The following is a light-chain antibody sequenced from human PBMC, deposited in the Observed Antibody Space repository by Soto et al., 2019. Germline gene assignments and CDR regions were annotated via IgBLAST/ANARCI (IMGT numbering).Light chain of an antibody. CDR3: TSYTSTSHYV. V-gene: IGLV2-14*01. CDR2: EVS. Sequence: QSALTQPASVSGSPGQSITISCTGTNSDVGAFNFVFWYQQHPGKAPKLIIYEVSNRPSGVSNRFSGSKSGNTASLTISGLQAEDEADYYCTSYTSTSHYVFGTVTKVTVL. J-gene: IGLJ1*01. CDR1: NSDVGAFNF.